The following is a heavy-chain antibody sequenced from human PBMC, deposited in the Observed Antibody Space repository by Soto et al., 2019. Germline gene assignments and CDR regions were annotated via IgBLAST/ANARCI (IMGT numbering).Heavy chain of an antibody. CDR2: IYWSGGT. Sequence: PSETLSLTCTVSGGSISRYYWSWIRQPAGKELEWIGRIYWSGGTNYNPSLKSRVTMSLDSSKKQFYLKMNSVTAADTAVYYCARGSAAGVDYGMDVWGQGTTVTVSS. J-gene: IGHJ6*02. CDR3: ARGSAAGVDYGMDV. D-gene: IGHD6-13*01. V-gene: IGHV4-4*07. CDR1: GGSISRYY.